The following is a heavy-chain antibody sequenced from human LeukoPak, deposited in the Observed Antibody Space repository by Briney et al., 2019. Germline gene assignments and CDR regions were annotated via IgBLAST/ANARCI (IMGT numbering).Heavy chain of an antibody. CDR1: GGSFSGYY. V-gene: IGHV4-34*01. CDR3: ARGADILTWFDY. J-gene: IGHJ4*02. Sequence: SETLSLTCAVYGGSFSGYYWSWIRQPPGKGLEWIGEINHSGSTNYNPSLKSRVTISIDTSKNQFSLKLSSVTAADTALYYCARGADILTWFDYWGQGTLVTVSS. CDR2: INHSGST. D-gene: IGHD3-9*01.